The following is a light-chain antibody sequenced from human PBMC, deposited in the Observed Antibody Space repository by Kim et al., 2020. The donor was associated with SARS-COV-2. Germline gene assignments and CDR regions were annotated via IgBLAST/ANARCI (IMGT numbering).Light chain of an antibody. V-gene: IGKV3-20*01. Sequence: SPGERATLSCRASQSVSSNYLAWYQQKPGQAHSLVIYAVSSRASGIPDRFSGSGSGTDFTLTISRLEPEDFAVYYCQQYGNSPWTFGQGTKVDIK. CDR1: QSVSSNY. J-gene: IGKJ1*01. CDR2: AVS. CDR3: QQYGNSPWT.